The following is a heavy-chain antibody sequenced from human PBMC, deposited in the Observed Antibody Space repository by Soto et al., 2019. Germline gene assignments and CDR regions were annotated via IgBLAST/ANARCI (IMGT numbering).Heavy chain of an antibody. D-gene: IGHD3-3*01. CDR2: IRSKAYGGTT. Sequence: GGSLRLSCTASGFTFGDYAMSWVRQAPGKGLEWVGFIRSKAYGGTTEYAAPVKGRFTISRDDSKSIAYLQMNSLKTEDTAVYYCTRSLYDFWSGFGGYYYYGMDVWGQGTTVTVSS. V-gene: IGHV3-49*04. CDR3: TRSLYDFWSGFGGYYYYGMDV. CDR1: GFTFGDYA. J-gene: IGHJ6*02.